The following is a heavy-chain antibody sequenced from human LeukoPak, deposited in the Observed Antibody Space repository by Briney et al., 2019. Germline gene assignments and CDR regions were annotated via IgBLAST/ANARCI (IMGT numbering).Heavy chain of an antibody. Sequence: GGSLRLSCAASGFTFSSYSMNWVRQAPGKGLEWVSYVSSSSSTIHYADSVKGRFTISRDNAKNSLYLQMNSLRDEDTAVYYCARGGLRGSGYDPLDYWGQGTLVTVSS. CDR1: GFTFSSYS. D-gene: IGHD5-12*01. CDR3: ARGGLRGSGYDPLDY. V-gene: IGHV3-48*02. J-gene: IGHJ4*02. CDR2: VSSSSSTI.